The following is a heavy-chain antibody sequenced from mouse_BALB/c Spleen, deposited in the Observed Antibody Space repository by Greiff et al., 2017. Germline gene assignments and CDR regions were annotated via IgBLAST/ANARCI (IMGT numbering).Heavy chain of an antibody. J-gene: IGHJ2*01. D-gene: IGHD1-1*01. CDR1: GYTFTSYT. CDR3: ARGSSFDY. V-gene: IGHV1-4*02. CDR2: INPSSGYT. Sequence: QVQLQQSAAELARPGASVTMSCKASGYTFTSYTMHWVKQRPGQGLEWIGYINPSSGYTEYNQKFKDKTTLTADKSSSTAYMQLSSLTSEDSAVYYCARGSSFDYWGQGTTLTVSS.